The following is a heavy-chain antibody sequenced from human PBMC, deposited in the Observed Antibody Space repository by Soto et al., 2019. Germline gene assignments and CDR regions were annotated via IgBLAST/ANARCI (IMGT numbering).Heavy chain of an antibody. D-gene: IGHD3-22*01. Sequence: QVTLKESGPVLVKPTETLTLICTVSGFSLRNARMGVSWIRQPPGKALEWLAHILSSDEKSYNTSLKGRVTPSKDTSKSQVVLTMTYVDPVDTATYFCARMLAVNYYYYYVDVWGEGATVTVSS. CDR3: ARMLAVNYYYYYVDV. CDR2: ILSSDEK. CDR1: GFSLRNARMG. V-gene: IGHV2-26*01. J-gene: IGHJ6*03.